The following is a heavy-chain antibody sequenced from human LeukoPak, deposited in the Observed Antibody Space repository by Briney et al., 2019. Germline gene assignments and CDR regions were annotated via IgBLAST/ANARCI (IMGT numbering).Heavy chain of an antibody. V-gene: IGHV5-51*01. Sequence: GESLKISCKGSGYSFTIYWIGGVRPMPGKGLEWMGIISPGDSYTRYSPSFQGQVTISADKSISTAYLQWSSLKASDAAMYYCARQHFDGSGSSYDYWGQGTLVTVSS. J-gene: IGHJ4*02. D-gene: IGHD3-10*01. CDR2: ISPGDSYT. CDR3: ARQHFDGSGSSYDY. CDR1: GYSFTIYW.